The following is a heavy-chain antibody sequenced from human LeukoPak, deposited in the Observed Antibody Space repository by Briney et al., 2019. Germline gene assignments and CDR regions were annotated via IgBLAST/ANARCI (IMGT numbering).Heavy chain of an antibody. CDR1: GFTFGDYA. D-gene: IGHD1-20*01. CDR3: TRGPGITGTLVDY. J-gene: IGHJ4*02. Sequence: PGRSLRLSCTASGFTFGDYAMSWFRQAPGKGLEWVGFIRSKAYGGTTEYAASVKGRFTISRDESKSIAYLQMNSLKTEDTAVYYCTRGPGITGTLVDYWGQGTLVTVSS. CDR2: IRSKAYGGTT. V-gene: IGHV3-49*03.